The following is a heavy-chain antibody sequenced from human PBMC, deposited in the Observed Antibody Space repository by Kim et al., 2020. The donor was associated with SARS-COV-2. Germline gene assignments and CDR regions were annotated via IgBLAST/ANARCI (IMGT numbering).Heavy chain of an antibody. J-gene: IGHJ4*02. CDR1: GLSFNIYA. D-gene: IGHD2-15*01. CDR2: IIYIDDAR. Sequence: GGSLRLSCGASGLSFNIYAMYWVRQAPGKGLEWVGVIIYIDDARYYADSVKGRFTISRDNSKNTVYLQTNSLRDEDTALYYCVKRSFVAFDCWGQGTLVT. V-gene: IGHV3-23*01. CDR3: VKRSFVAFDC.